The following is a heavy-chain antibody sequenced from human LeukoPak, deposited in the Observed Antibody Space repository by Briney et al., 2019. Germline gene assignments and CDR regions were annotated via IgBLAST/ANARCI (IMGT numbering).Heavy chain of an antibody. CDR1: GFTFSSYD. CDR3: ARDGGNSVMGAFDI. J-gene: IGHJ3*02. CDR2: IGTAGDT. Sequence: PGGSLRLSCAASGFTFSSYDMHWVRQATGKGLEWVSAIGTAGDTYYPGSVKGRFTISRENAKNSLYLQMNSLRAGDTAVYYCARDGGNSVMGAFDIWGQGTMVTVSS. D-gene: IGHD4-23*01. V-gene: IGHV3-13*01.